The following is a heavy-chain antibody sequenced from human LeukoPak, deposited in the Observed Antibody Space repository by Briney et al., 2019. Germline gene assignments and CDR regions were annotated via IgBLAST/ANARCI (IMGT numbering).Heavy chain of an antibody. Sequence: GGSLRLSCAASGFTFSSYAMSWVRQAPGKGLEWVSSISGSGSSTYYADSVKGRFTISRDNSKNTLFLQMNSLRAEDTAVYYCAKDQVYSKVVVAATLHYWGQGTLVTVSS. CDR2: ISGSGSST. J-gene: IGHJ4*02. CDR3: AKDQVYSKVVVAATLHY. V-gene: IGHV3-23*01. CDR1: GFTFSSYA. D-gene: IGHD2-15*01.